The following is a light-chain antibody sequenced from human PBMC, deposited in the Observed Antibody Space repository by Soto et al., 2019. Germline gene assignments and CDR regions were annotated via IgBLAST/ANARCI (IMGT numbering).Light chain of an antibody. J-gene: IGKJ4*01. Sequence: AIQMTQSPSSLSASVGDRVTITCRATQDIREDLGWHQQKPGKAPKLLIYAASSLQSEVPSRFSGSGSGTDFILPISSLLPEDLATYFCLQNKGSPLTLGEGTKGNIK. V-gene: IGKV1-6*01. CDR3: LQNKGSPLT. CDR1: QDIRED. CDR2: AAS.